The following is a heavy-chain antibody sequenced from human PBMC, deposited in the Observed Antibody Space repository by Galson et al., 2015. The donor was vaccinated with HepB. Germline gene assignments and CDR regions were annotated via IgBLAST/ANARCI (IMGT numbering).Heavy chain of an antibody. Sequence: SLRLSCAASGFTFSSYAMSWVRQAPGMGLEWVSAISGSGGSTYYADSVKGRFTISRDNSKNTLYLQMNSLRAEDTAVYYCAKGPTSSSTTYWGQGTLVTVSS. J-gene: IGHJ4*02. V-gene: IGHV3-23*01. D-gene: IGHD2-2*01. CDR2: ISGSGGST. CDR3: AKGPTSSSTTY. CDR1: GFTFSSYA.